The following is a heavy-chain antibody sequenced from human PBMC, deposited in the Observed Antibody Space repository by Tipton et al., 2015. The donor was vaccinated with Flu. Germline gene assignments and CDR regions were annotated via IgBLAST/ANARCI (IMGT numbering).Heavy chain of an antibody. D-gene: IGHD3-10*01. V-gene: IGHV3-9*01. Sequence: SLRLSCAASGFTFDDYAMHWVRQAPGKGLEWVSGISWNSGSVGYADSVKGRFTISRDNAKNSLYLQMNSLRAEDTALYYCAKCSDYYGSGSYDYWGQGTLVTVSS. CDR3: AKCSDYYGSGSYDY. J-gene: IGHJ4*02. CDR2: ISWNSGSV. CDR1: GFTFDDYA.